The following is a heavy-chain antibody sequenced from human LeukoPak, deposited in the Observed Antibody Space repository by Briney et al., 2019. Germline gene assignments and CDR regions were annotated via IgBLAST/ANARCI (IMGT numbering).Heavy chain of an antibody. CDR2: IYYSGST. D-gene: IGHD3-22*01. CDR3: ARSTYYYDSSQSWFDP. V-gene: IGHV4-59*01. J-gene: IGHJ5*02. Sequence: SETLSLTCTVSGGSISSYYWSWIRQPPGQGLEWIGYIYYSGSTNYNPSLKSRVTISVDTSKNQFSLKLSSVTAADTAVYYCARSTYYYDSSQSWFDPWGQGTLVTVSS. CDR1: GGSISSYY.